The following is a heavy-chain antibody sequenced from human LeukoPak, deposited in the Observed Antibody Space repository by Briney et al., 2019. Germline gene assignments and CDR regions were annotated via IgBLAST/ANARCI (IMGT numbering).Heavy chain of an antibody. CDR3: ARGLYYLDY. Sequence: ASVKVSCKASGGTFSSYAISWVRQAPGQGLEWMGTITPSGGSTSYAQKFQGRVTMTSDTSTSTVYMELSSLRSEDTAVYYCARGLYYLDYWGQGTLVTVSS. J-gene: IGHJ4*02. CDR1: GGTFSSYA. CDR2: ITPSGGST. V-gene: IGHV1-46*01.